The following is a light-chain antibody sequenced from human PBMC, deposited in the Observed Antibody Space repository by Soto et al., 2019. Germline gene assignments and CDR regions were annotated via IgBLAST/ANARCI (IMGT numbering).Light chain of an antibody. J-gene: IGLJ2*01. Sequence: QSVQSQPDSVSGSPGEAITISCTGTSSDVGAYNYVCWYQHHAGKVPKLIIYDVTDRPSGVSNRFSGSKSGNTASLTISGLQAEDGADYYCSSYTSSDTVIFGGGTKVTVL. V-gene: IGLV2-14*03. CDR2: DVT. CDR1: SSDVGAYNY. CDR3: SSYTSSDTVI.